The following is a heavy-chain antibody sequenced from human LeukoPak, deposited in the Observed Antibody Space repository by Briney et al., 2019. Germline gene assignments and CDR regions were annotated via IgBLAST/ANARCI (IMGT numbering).Heavy chain of an antibody. CDR3: VRDLYSSGWFNFDY. V-gene: IGHV4-38-2*02. CDR2: IYHSGST. J-gene: IGHJ4*02. Sequence: PSETLSLTCAVSGYSITSGYYWGWIRQPPGKGLEWIGSIYHSGSTYYNPFLKSRVTISVDTSKNQFSLKLSSVTAADTAVYYCVRDLYSSGWFNFDYWGQGTLITVSS. D-gene: IGHD6-19*01. CDR1: GYSITSGYY.